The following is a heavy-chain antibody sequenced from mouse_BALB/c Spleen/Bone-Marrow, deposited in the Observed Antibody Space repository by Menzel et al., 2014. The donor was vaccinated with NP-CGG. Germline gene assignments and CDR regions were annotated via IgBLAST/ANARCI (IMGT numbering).Heavy chain of an antibody. CDR1: GYTFTSYW. CDR2: IYPGSGST. CDR3: TSLRLPY. J-gene: IGHJ3*01. Sequence: LQQSGSELVRPGASVKLSCKASGYTFTSYWMHWVKQRPGQGLEWIGNIYPGSGSTNYDEKFKSKATLTVDTSSSTACMQLSSLTSEDSAVYYCTSLRLPYWGQGTLVTVSA. D-gene: IGHD1-2*01. V-gene: IGHV1S22*01.